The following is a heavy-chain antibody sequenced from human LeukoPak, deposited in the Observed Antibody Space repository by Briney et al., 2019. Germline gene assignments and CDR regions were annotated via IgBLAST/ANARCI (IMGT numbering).Heavy chain of an antibody. V-gene: IGHV4-61*02. CDR2: IYTSGST. Sequence: SETLSLTCTVSGVSIISGTHYWNCLRQPPGKGLECIGRIYTSGSTNYNPSLKSRVTMSVDTSKNQFSLKLSSVTAADTAVYYCARSGGWIQLYYYYYMDVWGKGTTVTVSS. J-gene: IGHJ6*03. CDR3: ARSGGWIQLYYYYYMDV. CDR1: GVSIISGTHY. D-gene: IGHD5-18*01.